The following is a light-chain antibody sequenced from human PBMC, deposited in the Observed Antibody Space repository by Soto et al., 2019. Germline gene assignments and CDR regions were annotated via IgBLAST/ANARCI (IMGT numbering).Light chain of an antibody. Sequence: DIQMTQSPSTLSASVGDRVTITCRASQSISSWLAWYQQKPGKAPKLLIYDASSLESGVPSRFSGSGSGTEFTLTISSLQPDDFATYYCHQYNSYSQTFDQGTKVDIK. CDR3: HQYNSYSQT. CDR1: QSISSW. V-gene: IGKV1-5*01. CDR2: DAS. J-gene: IGKJ1*01.